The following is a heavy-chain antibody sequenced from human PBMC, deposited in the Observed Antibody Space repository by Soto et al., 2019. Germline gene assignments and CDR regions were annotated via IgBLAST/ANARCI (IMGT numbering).Heavy chain of an antibody. D-gene: IGHD2-21*02. V-gene: IGHV1-18*04. CDR3: ARVAIGDTVVTRYFDY. J-gene: IGHJ4*02. CDR1: GYTFTTYG. Sequence: QVQLVQSGAEVKKPGASVKVSCRASGYTFTTYGISWVRQAPGQGLEWMGWISAYNGNTNYAQKLQGRVTMTTDTSTSTAYMELRSLRSDDTAVYYCARVAIGDTVVTRYFDYWGQGTLVTVSS. CDR2: ISAYNGNT.